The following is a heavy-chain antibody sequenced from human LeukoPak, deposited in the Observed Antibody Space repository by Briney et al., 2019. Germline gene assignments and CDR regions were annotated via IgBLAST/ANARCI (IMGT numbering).Heavy chain of an antibody. CDR2: MNPNNGNK. CDR3: ARSIVGARTQLPCDY. J-gene: IGHJ4*02. Sequence: ASVKVSCKASEYTFTSYDINWVRQATGQGLEWMGWMNPNNGNKAYAQKLQGRVTMTTDTSTSTAYMERRSLRSDATAVYYCARSIVGARTQLPCDYWGQGTLVTVSS. V-gene: IGHV1-18*01. CDR1: EYTFTSYD. D-gene: IGHD1-26*01.